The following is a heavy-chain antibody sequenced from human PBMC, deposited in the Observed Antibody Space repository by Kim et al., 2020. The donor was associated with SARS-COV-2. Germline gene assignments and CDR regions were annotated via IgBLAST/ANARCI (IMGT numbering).Heavy chain of an antibody. J-gene: IGHJ4*02. Sequence: ASVKVSCKASGYTFTSYAMHWVRQAPGQRLEWMGWINAGNGNTKYSQKFQGRVTITRDTSASTAYMELSSLRSEDTAVYYCARDLVEFVYYYDSSGLFDYWGQGTLVTVSS. CDR1: GYTFTSYA. D-gene: IGHD3-22*01. CDR3: ARDLVEFVYYYDSSGLFDY. CDR2: INAGNGNT. V-gene: IGHV1-3*01.